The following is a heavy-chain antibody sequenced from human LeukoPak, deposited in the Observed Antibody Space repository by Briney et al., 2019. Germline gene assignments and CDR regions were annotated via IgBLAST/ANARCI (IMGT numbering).Heavy chain of an antibody. CDR1: GFTFSSYA. CDR2: LSISDTT. V-gene: IGHV3-23*01. CDR3: AKRDTRGLFYFDY. J-gene: IGHJ4*02. D-gene: IGHD2-2*01. Sequence: PGGSLRLSCAASGFTFSSYAMSWVRQAPGKGLKWVSSLSISDTTYYADSVKGRFTISRDNSKNTLFLQMSGLRAEDTAVYFCAKRDTRGLFYFDYWGQGTLVTVSS.